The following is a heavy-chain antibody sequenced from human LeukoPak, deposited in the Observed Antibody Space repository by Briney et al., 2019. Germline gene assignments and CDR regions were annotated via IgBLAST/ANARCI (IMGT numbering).Heavy chain of an antibody. V-gene: IGHV3-64*01. CDR1: GFTFSYYA. D-gene: IGHD3-10*01. CDR2: ISNNGGST. J-gene: IGHJ3*02. CDR3: AREGVSRGYTFDI. Sequence: AGGSLRLSCAASGFTFSYYAMHWVRQAPGKGLEYVSSISNNGGSTDYANSVKGRFTISRDNSKNTLYLQMGSLRAEDMAVYYCAREGVSRGYTFDIWGQGTVVTVSS.